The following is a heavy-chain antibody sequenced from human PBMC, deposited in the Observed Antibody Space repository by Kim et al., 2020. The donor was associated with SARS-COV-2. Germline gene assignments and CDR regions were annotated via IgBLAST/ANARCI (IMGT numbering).Heavy chain of an antibody. V-gene: IGHV3-23*01. D-gene: IGHD4-4*01. CDR3: ARVTTIPAPFYDY. Sequence: YTDSVPGRLPLSRDNAKNALNLELTSLRAEDTALYYCARVTTIPAPFYDYWGRGTLVTVSS. J-gene: IGHJ4*02.